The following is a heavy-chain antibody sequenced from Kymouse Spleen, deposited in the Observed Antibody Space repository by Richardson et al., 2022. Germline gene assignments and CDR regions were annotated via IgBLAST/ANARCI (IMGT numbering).Heavy chain of an antibody. CDR3: AKDYDILTGPLYYYYGMDV. CDR1: GFTFSSYA. D-gene: IGHD3-9*01. J-gene: IGHJ6*02. V-gene: IGHV3-23*04. CDR2: ISGSGGST. Sequence: EVQLVESGGGLVQPGGSLRLSCAASGFTFSSYAMSWVRQAPGKGLEWVSAISGSGGSTYYADSVKGRFTISRDNSKNTLYLQMNSLRAEDTAVYYCAKDYDILTGPLYYYYGMDVWGQGTTVTVSS.